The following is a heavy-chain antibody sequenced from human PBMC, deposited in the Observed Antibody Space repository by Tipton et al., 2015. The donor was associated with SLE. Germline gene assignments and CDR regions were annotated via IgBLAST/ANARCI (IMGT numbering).Heavy chain of an antibody. CDR3: AGLRAWGMFY. V-gene: IGHV4-59*01. CDR1: GGSINSYY. D-gene: IGHD5-12*01. J-gene: IGHJ4*02. Sequence: LRLSCTVSGGSINSYYWSWIRQPPGKGLEYIGYIDYSGSTNYNPSLKSRVTLSVDTSKNQFSLKLNSVTAADTAVYYCAGLRAWGMFYWGQGTLVSVSS. CDR2: IDYSGST.